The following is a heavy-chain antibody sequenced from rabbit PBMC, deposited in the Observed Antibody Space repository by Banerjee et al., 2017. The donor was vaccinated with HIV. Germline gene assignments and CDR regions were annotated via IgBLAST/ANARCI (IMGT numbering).Heavy chain of an antibody. D-gene: IGHD2-1*01. J-gene: IGHJ3*01. CDR2: IDAGSGSA. CDR1: GFSLSNNYV. Sequence: QEQLVESGGGLFQPGGSLALTCKASGFSLSNNYVMCWVRQAPGKGLEWIGCIDAGSGSAYYASWAKGRFTVSKTSSTTVTLQMTSLTAADTATYFCAREESTYSFVINLWGQGTLVTVS. V-gene: IGHV1S45*01. CDR3: AREESTYSFVINL.